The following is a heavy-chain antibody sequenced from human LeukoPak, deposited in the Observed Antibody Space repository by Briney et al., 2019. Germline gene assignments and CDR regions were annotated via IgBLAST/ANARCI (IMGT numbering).Heavy chain of an antibody. J-gene: IGHJ4*02. V-gene: IGHV3-30*04. CDR1: GSTFSSYA. CDR2: ISYDGSNK. CDR3: ARDWEAAGYFDY. Sequence: PGGSLRLSCAASGSTFSSYAMHWVRQAPGKGLEWVAVISYDGSNKYYADSVEGRFTISRDNSKNTLYLQMNSLRAEDTAVYYCARDWEAAGYFDYWGQGTLVTVSS. D-gene: IGHD6-25*01.